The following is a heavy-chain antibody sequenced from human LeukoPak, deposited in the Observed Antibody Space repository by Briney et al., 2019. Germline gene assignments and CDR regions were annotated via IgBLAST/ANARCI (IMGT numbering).Heavy chain of an antibody. J-gene: IGHJ4*02. CDR1: GFTFSSYA. CDR3: AKENYYGSGSCFDY. CDR2: ISGSGGST. Sequence: GGSLRLSCAASGFTFSSYAMSWVRQAPGKGLEWVSTISGSGGSTYYADSVKGRFTISRDNSRSTLYLQMNSLRAEDTAVYYCAKENYYGSGSCFDYWGQGTLVTVSS. D-gene: IGHD3-10*01. V-gene: IGHV3-23*01.